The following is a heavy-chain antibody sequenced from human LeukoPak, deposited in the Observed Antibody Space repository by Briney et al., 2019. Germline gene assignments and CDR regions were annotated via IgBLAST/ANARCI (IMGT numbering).Heavy chain of an antibody. CDR3: AKDSIFGTLPFKY. Sequence: GRSLRLSCAASGLTFSICAMTWVRHAPGKGLVWVSSIRGGARSKYYADSVKGRFTISRDNSRNTLYLQMYSLSAEDTAVYYCAKDSIFGTLPFKYWGQGTLVTVSS. J-gene: IGHJ4*02. CDR1: GLTFSICA. V-gene: IGHV3-23*01. D-gene: IGHD3-3*01. CDR2: IRGGARSK.